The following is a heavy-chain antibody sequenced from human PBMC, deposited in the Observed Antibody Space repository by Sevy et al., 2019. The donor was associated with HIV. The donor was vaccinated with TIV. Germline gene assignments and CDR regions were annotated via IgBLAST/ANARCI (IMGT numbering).Heavy chain of an antibody. J-gene: IGHJ4*02. D-gene: IGHD2-2*01. CDR1: GFTFSSYD. V-gene: IGHV3-33*08. CDR3: ARTSSTRGSYFDY. CDR2: IWYDGSNK. Sequence: GGSLRLSCAASGFTFSSYDMHWVRQAPGKGLEWVAVIWYDGSNKYYADSVKGRFTISRDNSKNTLYLQMNSLRAEDTAVYYCARTSSTRGSYFDYWGQGTLVTVSS.